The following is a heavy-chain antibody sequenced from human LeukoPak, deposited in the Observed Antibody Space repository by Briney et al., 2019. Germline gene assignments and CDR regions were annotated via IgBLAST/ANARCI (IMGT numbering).Heavy chain of an antibody. V-gene: IGHV4-4*07. CDR3: ARDRSSGWDDAFDI. D-gene: IGHD6-19*01. CDR2: IYTSGST. J-gene: IGHJ3*02. Sequence: SETLSLTCTVSGGSISSYYWSWIRQPAGKGLEWIGRIYTSGSTNYNPSLKSRVTMSVDTSKSQFSLKLGSVTAADTAVYYCARDRSSGWDDAFDIWGQGTMVTVSS. CDR1: GGSISSYY.